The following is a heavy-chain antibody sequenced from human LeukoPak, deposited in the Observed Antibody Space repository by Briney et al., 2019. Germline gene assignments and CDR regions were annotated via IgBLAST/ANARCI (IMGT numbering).Heavy chain of an antibody. CDR1: GFTFSTYW. V-gene: IGHV3-74*01. D-gene: IGHD6-6*01. CDR2: INSDGGVT. Sequence: GGSLRLSCAASGFTFSTYWMQWVRQAPGKGLVWVSLINSDGGVTNYADSVKGRFTISRDNAKNTLYLQMNSLRVEDTAVYYCTRGGSSPDYWGQGTLVTVSS. CDR3: TRGGSSPDY. J-gene: IGHJ4*02.